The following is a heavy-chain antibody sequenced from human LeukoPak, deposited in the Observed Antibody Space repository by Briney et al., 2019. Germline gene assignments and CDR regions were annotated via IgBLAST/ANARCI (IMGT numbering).Heavy chain of an antibody. CDR3: ARDATYSGSLVDY. CDR2: ISSSSSYI. V-gene: IGHV3-21*01. D-gene: IGHD1-26*01. J-gene: IGHJ4*02. CDR1: GFTFSSYA. Sequence: PGGSLRLSCAASGFTFSSYAMSWVRQAPGKGLEWASSISSSSSYIYYADSVKGRFTISRDNAKNSLYLQMNSLRAEDTAVYYCARDATYSGSLVDYWGQGTLVTVSS.